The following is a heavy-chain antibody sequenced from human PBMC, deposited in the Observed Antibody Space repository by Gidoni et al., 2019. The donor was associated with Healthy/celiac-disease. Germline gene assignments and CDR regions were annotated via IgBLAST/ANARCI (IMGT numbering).Heavy chain of an antibody. V-gene: IGHV5-51*01. CDR2: IYPGDSDT. Sequence: VQLVQSGAEVIKPGYSLKISCKGSGYSFTSYWTGWVRQMTGKGLEWMGIIYPGDSDTRYSPSFQGQVTISADKSISTAYRQWSSLKASDTAMYYCARLQSEWLPKGYYYYGMDVWGQGTTVTVSS. CDR3: ARLQSEWLPKGYYYYGMDV. CDR1: GYSFTSYW. J-gene: IGHJ6*02. D-gene: IGHD3-3*01.